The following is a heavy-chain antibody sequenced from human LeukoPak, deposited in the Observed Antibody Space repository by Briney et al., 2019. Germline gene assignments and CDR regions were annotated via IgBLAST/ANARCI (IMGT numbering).Heavy chain of an antibody. V-gene: IGHV4-59*01. CDR3: ARGNYDIEFDP. J-gene: IGHJ5*02. CDR2: IYYSGST. Sequence: ASETLSLTCTVSGGSISSYYWSWIRQPPGKGLEWIGYIYYSGSTNYNPSLKSRVTISVDTSKNRFSLKLSSVTAADTAVYYCARGNYDIEFDPWGQGTLVTVSS. D-gene: IGHD3-9*01. CDR1: GGSISSYY.